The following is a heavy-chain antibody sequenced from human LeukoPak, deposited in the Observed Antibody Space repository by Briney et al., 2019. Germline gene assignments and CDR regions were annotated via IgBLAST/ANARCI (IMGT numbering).Heavy chain of an antibody. V-gene: IGHV3-23*01. CDR1: GFTFSSYA. D-gene: IGHD4-17*01. J-gene: IGHJ4*02. Sequence: GGSLRLSCAASGFTFSSYAMSWVRQAPGKGLEWVSAISGSGGSTYYADSVKGRFTISRDNSKNTLYLQMNSLRAEDTAVYYCAKAELRDYGDLPPGDYWGQGTLVTVSS. CDR3: AKAELRDYGDLPPGDY. CDR2: ISGSGGST.